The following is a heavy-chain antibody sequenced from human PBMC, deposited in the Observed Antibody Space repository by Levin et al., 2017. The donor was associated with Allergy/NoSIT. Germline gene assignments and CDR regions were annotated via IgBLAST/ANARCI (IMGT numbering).Heavy chain of an antibody. CDR1: GGSVNSGTYY. CDR2: INYHGVT. D-gene: IGHD3-9*01. CDR3: ARNRIIVSGGNDYYYGMDV. J-gene: IGHJ6*02. V-gene: IGHV4-61*01. Sequence: PSETLSLTCSVSGGSVNSGTYYWSWIRRPPGKDLEWIGYINYHGVTKYNPSLQSRVTISVDTSKTEFSLKVTSVTAADTAVYYCARNRIIVSGGNDYYYGMDVWAGGPRSPSP.